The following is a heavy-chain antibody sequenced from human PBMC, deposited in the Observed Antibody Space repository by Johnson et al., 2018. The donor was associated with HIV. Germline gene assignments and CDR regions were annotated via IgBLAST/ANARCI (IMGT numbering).Heavy chain of an antibody. CDR2: IRYDGSNK. CDR1: GFTFSSYG. Sequence: QVQLVESGGGVVQPGGSLRLSCAASGFTFSSYGMHWVRQAPGKGLEWVAFIRYDGSNKYYGDSVKGRLTISRDNSKNTLYLQMGSLGAEDMAVYYCARADEWELVGRGYAFDIWGQGTMVTVSS. J-gene: IGHJ3*02. D-gene: IGHD1-26*01. V-gene: IGHV3-30*02. CDR3: ARADEWELVGRGYAFDI.